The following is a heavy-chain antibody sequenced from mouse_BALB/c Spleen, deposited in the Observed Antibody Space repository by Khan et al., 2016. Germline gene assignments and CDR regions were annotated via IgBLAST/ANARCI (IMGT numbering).Heavy chain of an antibody. Sequence: VQLQQSGAELVKPGASVKLSCTASGFNIKDTYMHWVKQRPEQGLEWIGRIDPANGNTKYDPKFQGKATITADTSSNTAYLQLSSLTSEDTAVYYCARGIITTVVAKDYFDYWVQGTTLTVSS. V-gene: IGHV14-3*02. J-gene: IGHJ2*01. CDR3: ARGIITTVVAKDYFDY. CDR2: IDPANGNT. D-gene: IGHD1-1*01. CDR1: GFNIKDTY.